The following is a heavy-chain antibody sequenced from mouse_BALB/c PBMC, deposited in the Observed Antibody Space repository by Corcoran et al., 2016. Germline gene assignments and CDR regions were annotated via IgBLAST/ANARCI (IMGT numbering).Heavy chain of an antibody. J-gene: IGHJ2*01. Sequence: QIQLVQSGPELKKPGETVKISCKASGYTFTNYGMNWVKQAPGKGLKWMGWINTYTGEPTYAYDFKGRFAFSLETSASTAYLQINNLKNADTATYFCSRHDYGYYFDYWGQGTTLTVSS. D-gene: IGHD1-2*01. V-gene: IGHV9-3-1*01. CDR1: GYTFTNYG. CDR3: SRHDYGYYFDY. CDR2: INTYTGEP.